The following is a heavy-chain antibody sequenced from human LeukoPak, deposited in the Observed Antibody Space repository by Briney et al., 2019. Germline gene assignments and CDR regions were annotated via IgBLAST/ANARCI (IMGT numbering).Heavy chain of an antibody. CDR3: ARDSYSSSWPRYYYYGMDV. CDR2: INPNSGGT. J-gene: IGHJ6*02. CDR1: GYTFTGYY. D-gene: IGHD6-13*01. V-gene: IGHV1-2*06. Sequence: ASVKVSCKASGYTFTGYYMHWVRQAPGQGLEWMGRINPNSGGTNYAQKFQGRVTMTRDTSISTAYMELSRLRSDDTAVYYCARDSYSSSWPRYYYYGMDVWGQGTTVTVSS.